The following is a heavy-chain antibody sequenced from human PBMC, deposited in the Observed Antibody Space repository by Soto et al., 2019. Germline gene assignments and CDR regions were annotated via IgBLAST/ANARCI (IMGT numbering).Heavy chain of an antibody. Sequence: QDQLVQSGAEVKKPGSSVKVSCKASGGTFSSHTFSWVRQAPGQGLEWMGRIIPALGTATYAQKFQGRVMITADDSATTVYLELNSLISEDKAVYYCARPDFGDYWYFDLWGRGTLVTVSS. D-gene: IGHD4-17*01. CDR1: GGTFSSHT. CDR2: IIPALGTA. J-gene: IGHJ2*01. V-gene: IGHV1-69*08. CDR3: ARPDFGDYWYFDL.